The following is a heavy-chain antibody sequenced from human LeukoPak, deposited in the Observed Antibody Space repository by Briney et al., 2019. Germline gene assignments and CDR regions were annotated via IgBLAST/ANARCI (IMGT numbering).Heavy chain of an antibody. J-gene: IGHJ4*02. CDR3: ARVFRFLEWLPRFGSYFVY. CDR2: ISSGRSA. Sequence: GGSLRLSCAASGFTVINYYMSWVRQAPGKGLEWVSVISSGRSANYARYVKGRFNTSRDNSKNTLDLQMNSLSAEDTAVYYCARVFRFLEWLPRFGSYFVYWGQGTLVTVSS. V-gene: IGHV3-53*01. D-gene: IGHD3-3*01. CDR1: GFTVINYY.